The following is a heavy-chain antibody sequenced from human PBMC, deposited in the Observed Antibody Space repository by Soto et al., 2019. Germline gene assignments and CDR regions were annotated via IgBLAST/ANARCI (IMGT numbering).Heavy chain of an antibody. CDR3: AREGWPLLQTGMDV. D-gene: IGHD2-15*01. J-gene: IGHJ6*02. CDR2: ISSSNRTI. V-gene: IGHV3-48*02. Sequence: GGSLRLSCAASGFTFRSYSMNWVRQASGKGLEWVSYISSSNRTINYADSVKGRFIISRDNAKNSLYLQMHSLRDEDTAAYYCAREGWPLLQTGMDVWGQGTTVTVSS. CDR1: GFTFRSYS.